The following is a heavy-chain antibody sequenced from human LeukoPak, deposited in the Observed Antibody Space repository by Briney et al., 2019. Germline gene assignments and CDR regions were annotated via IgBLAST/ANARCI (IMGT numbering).Heavy chain of an antibody. CDR2: IYYSGST. CDR1: GGSISSYY. J-gene: IGHJ4*02. D-gene: IGHD2-15*01. CDR3: ARVAYPTPTPDY. V-gene: IGHV4-59*01. Sequence: SETLSLTCTVSGGSISSYYWSWIRQPPGKGLEWIGYIYYSGSTNYKPSLKSRVTISVDASKNQFSLKLSSVTAADTAMYYCARVAYPTPTPDYWGQGTLVTVSS.